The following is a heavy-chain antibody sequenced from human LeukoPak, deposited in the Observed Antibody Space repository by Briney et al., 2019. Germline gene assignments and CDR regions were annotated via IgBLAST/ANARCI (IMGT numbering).Heavy chain of an antibody. CDR2: IGRSGGNT. D-gene: IGHD2-21*01. J-gene: IGHJ4*02. CDR1: GLTFRSYA. CDR3: AKEDLGVSIYYFDS. Sequence: TGGSLRLSCAASGLTFRSYALHWVRQAPGKGLEWVSAIGRSGGNTYYADSVKGRFTISRDNSKNTLYLQMNSLRAEDTALYYCAKEDLGVSIYYFDSWGQGTLVTVSS. V-gene: IGHV3-23*01.